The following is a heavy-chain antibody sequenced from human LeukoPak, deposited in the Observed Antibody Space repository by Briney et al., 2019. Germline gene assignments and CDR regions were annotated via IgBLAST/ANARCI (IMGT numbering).Heavy chain of an antibody. CDR3: ARDSGLGPTWHPFDH. J-gene: IGHJ4*02. V-gene: IGHV1-2*02. CDR1: GYXFTDYY. Sequence: GASVKVSCKASGYXFTDYYIHWVRQAPGQGLEWLGWINPKSGGTNYAQKFRGRVTMTRDTSISTAYMELSGLRSDDTAVYYCARDSGLGPTWHPFDHWGQGTPVTVSS. CDR2: INPKSGGT. D-gene: IGHD1-26*01.